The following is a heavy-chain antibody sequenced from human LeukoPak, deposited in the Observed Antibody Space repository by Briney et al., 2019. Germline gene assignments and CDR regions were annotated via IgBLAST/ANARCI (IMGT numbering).Heavy chain of an antibody. CDR2: IFYSGVT. CDR1: GGSIRSSTYY. CDR3: ASMARAT. J-gene: IGHJ5*02. V-gene: IGHV4-39*01. Sequence: SETLSLTCTVSGGSIRSSTYYWGWIRQPPGKGLEWIGSIFYSGVTYYSPSLRSRVTISVDTSKNQFSLKLSSVTAADTAVYYCASMARATWGQGTLVTVSS. D-gene: IGHD3-10*01.